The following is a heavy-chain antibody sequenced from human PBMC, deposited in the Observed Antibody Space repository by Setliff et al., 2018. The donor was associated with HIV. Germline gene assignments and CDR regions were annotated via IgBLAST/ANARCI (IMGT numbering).Heavy chain of an antibody. V-gene: IGHV4-4*02. Sequence: SETLSLTCAVSGASDISYIWWSWVRQPPGKGLEWIGEVYHTGSTNLNPSLKSRVTISIDKSKKHFSLRLSAVTAADTAVYYCARVYYNLWSSYFWEHVQLDPWSQGTQVTVSS. J-gene: IGHJ5*02. CDR1: GASDISYIW. D-gene: IGHD3-3*01. CDR3: ARVYYNLWSSYFWEHVQLDP. CDR2: VYHTGST.